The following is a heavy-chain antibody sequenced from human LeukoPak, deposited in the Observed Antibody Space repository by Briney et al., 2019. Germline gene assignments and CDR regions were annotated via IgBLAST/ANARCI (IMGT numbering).Heavy chain of an antibody. CDR1: GGSISSSSYY. CDR3: ARQGSLAAPPDY. Sequence: PSETLSLTCTVSGGSISSSSYYWGWIRQPPGKGLEWIGSIYYSGSTYYNPSLKSRVTISVDTSKNQFSLKQSSVTAADTAVYYCARQGSLAAPPDYWGQGTLVTVSS. CDR2: IYYSGST. V-gene: IGHV4-39*01. J-gene: IGHJ4*02. D-gene: IGHD6-25*01.